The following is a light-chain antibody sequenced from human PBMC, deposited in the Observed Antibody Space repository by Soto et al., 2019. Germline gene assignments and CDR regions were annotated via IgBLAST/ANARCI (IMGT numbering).Light chain of an antibody. V-gene: IGLV2-8*01. Sequence: QSVLTQPPSASGSPGQSVTISCTGTKSDIGVYDFVSWYQHHSGKAPRLIIYEVVQRPSGVPDRFSGSKSGHTVSLTDSGLQAADEADYFCKSSAGSNTYVFGSGTKVTVL. CDR1: KSDIGVYDF. J-gene: IGLJ1*01. CDR2: EVV. CDR3: KSSAGSNTYV.